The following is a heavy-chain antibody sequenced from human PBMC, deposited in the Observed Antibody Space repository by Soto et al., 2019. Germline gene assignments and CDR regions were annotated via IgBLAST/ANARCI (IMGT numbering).Heavy chain of an antibody. V-gene: IGHV4-30-2*01. D-gene: IGHD4-4*01. CDR1: GGSINSGGYS. CDR3: ARARTVGVEFWFDP. J-gene: IGHJ5*02. CDR2: IYHRGDT. Sequence: PSETLSLTCAVSGGSINSGGYSWNWIRQPPGKGLEWIGHIYHRGDTYYNPSLKSRVTISVDRSKNQFSLNLNSVTAADTAVYFCARARTVGVEFWFDPWGQGTLVTVS.